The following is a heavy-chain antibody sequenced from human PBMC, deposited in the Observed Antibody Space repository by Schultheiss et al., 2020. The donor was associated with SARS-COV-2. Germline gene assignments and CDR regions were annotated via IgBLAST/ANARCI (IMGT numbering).Heavy chain of an antibody. V-gene: IGHV3-33*03. CDR2: IWYDGSNK. CDR3: VTRGGIRHY. Sequence: GGSLRLSCAASGFTFSSYGMHWVRQAPGKGLEWVAVIWYDGSNKYYADSVKGRFTISRDNSKNTLYLQMNSLRAEDTALYYCVTRGGIRHYWGQGTLVTVSS. J-gene: IGHJ4*02. CDR1: GFTFSSYG. D-gene: IGHD3-10*01.